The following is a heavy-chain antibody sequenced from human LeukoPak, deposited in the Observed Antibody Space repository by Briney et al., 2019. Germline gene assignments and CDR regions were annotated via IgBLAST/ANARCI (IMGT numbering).Heavy chain of an antibody. J-gene: IGHJ6*02. V-gene: IGHV3-33*01. CDR1: GFTFSSYG. CDR3: ARDKLGYCSGGSCYTLYYYGMDV. D-gene: IGHD2-15*01. Sequence: HPGGSLRLSCAASGFTFSSYGMHWVRQAPGKGLEWVAVIWYDGSNKYYADSVKGRFTISRDNSKNTLYLQMNSLRAEDTAVYYCARDKLGYCSGGSCYTLYYYGMDVWGQGTTVTVSS. CDR2: IWYDGSNK.